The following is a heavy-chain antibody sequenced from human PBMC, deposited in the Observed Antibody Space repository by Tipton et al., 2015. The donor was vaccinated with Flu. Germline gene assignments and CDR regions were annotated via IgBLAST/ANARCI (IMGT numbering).Heavy chain of an antibody. D-gene: IGHD3-22*01. V-gene: IGHV4-61*02. Sequence: TLSLTCTVSGGSISSGSYYWSWIRQPAGKGLEWIGRIYTGGSTNYNPSLKSRVTISVDTSKNQFSLKLSSVTAADTAVYYCARVRSYYDSSGYYYAFDYWGQGTLVTVSS. CDR2: IYTGGST. J-gene: IGHJ4*02. CDR1: GGSISSGSYY. CDR3: ARVRSYYDSSGYYYAFDY.